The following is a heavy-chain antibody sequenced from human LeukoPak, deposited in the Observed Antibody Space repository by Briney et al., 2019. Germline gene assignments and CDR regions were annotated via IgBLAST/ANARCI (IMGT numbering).Heavy chain of an antibody. J-gene: IGHJ6*02. CDR1: GGSISSYY. CDR3: ARTSGSYFYCYGMDV. V-gene: IGHV4-59*01. Sequence: SETMSLTCTVSGGSISSYYWSWIRQPPGKGLEWIGYIYYSGSTNYNPSLKSRVTISVDTSKNQFSLKLSSVTAADTAVYYCARTSGSYFYCYGMDVWGQGTTVTVSS. D-gene: IGHD1-26*01. CDR2: IYYSGST.